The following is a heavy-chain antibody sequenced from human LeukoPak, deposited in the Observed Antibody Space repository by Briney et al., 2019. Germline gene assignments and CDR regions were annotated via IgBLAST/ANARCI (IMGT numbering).Heavy chain of an antibody. Sequence: RPSETLSLTCTVSGGSVSSGGYYWSWIRQHPGKGLEWIGYIYYSGSTYYNPSLKSRVTISVDTSKNQFSLKLSSVTAADTAVYYCARGRDFWYVDYWGQGTLVTVSS. J-gene: IGHJ4*02. V-gene: IGHV4-31*03. CDR2: IYYSGST. D-gene: IGHD3-3*01. CDR1: GGSVSSGGYY. CDR3: ARGRDFWYVDY.